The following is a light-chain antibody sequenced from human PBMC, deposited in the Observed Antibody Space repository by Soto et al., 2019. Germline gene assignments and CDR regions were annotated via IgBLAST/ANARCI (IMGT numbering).Light chain of an antibody. CDR1: SSDVGSYNL. Sequence: QSALTQPASVSGSPGQSITISCTGTSSDVGSYNLVSWYQQHPGKVPKLLIYEVSERPSGVSNRFSGSKSGNTASLTISGLQAEDEADYYCCSYAGSSTLVFGGGTKVTVL. V-gene: IGLV2-23*02. CDR2: EVS. J-gene: IGLJ2*01. CDR3: CSYAGSSTLV.